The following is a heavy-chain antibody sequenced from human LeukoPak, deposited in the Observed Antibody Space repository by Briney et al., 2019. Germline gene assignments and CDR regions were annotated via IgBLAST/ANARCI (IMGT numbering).Heavy chain of an antibody. V-gene: IGHV3-48*03. CDR1: GFTFSSYE. Sequence: GGSLRLSCAASGFTFSSYEMNWVRQAPGKGLEWVSYILNSGTTTYYADSVKGRFTISRDNAKSSPYLQMNSLGAEDTGVYYCARDPPDYWGQGILVTVSS. CDR2: ILNSGTTT. J-gene: IGHJ4*02. CDR3: ARDPPDY.